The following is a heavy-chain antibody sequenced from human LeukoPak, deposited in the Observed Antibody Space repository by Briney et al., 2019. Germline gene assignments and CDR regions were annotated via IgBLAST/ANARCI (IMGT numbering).Heavy chain of an antibody. CDR3: ASAPRQASIGGLDY. CDR1: GGCISSSPYY. J-gene: IGHJ4*02. CDR2: ISNTGVT. D-gene: IGHD3-16*01. Sequence: SETLSLTCTVSGGCISSSPYYWGWIRQPPGKGLEWIGAISNTGVTYYNPSLRSRVTIFADTSKNHFSLNLRSVTAADTALYYCASAPRQASIGGLDYWGQGTLVTVSS. V-gene: IGHV4-39*02.